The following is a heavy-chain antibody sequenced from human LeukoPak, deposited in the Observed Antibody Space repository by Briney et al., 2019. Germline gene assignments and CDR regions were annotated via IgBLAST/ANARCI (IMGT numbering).Heavy chain of an antibody. J-gene: IGHJ3*02. D-gene: IGHD3-3*01. V-gene: IGHV3-11*04. Sequence: GGSLRLSCAASGITVSSNYMSWIRQAPGKGLEWVSYISSSGSTIYYADSVKGRFTISRDNAKNSLYLQMNSLRAGDTAVYYCARGKGFLEWYDAFDIWGQGTMVTVSS. CDR2: ISSSGSTI. CDR1: GITVSSNY. CDR3: ARGKGFLEWYDAFDI.